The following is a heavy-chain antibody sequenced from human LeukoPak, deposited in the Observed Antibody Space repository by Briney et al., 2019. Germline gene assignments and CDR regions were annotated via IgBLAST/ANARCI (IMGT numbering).Heavy chain of an antibody. D-gene: IGHD3-10*01. CDR1: GYTFISYQ. CDR3: ARVSKLYYGSGSFDY. J-gene: IGHJ4*02. Sequence: ASVKVSCKASGYTFISYQMHWVRQAPGQGLEWMGIINPTGGSTSHAQKFQGRVTMTRDTSTSTVYMELSSLRSEDTAVYYCARVSKLYYGSGSFDYWGQGTLVTVSS. CDR2: INPTGGST. V-gene: IGHV1-46*01.